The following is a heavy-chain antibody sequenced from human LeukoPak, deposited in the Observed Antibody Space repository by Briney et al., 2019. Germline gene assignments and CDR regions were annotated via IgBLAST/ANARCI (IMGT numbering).Heavy chain of an antibody. CDR1: GFTFSSYG. CDR3: AKGSDYGDL. Sequence: GGSLRLSCAASGFTFSSYGMHWVRQAPRKGLEWVSAISGSGGSTYYADSVKGRFTISRDNSKNTLYLQMNSLRAEDTAVYYCAKGSDYGDLWGQGTLVTVSS. J-gene: IGHJ4*02. V-gene: IGHV3-23*01. D-gene: IGHD4-17*01. CDR2: ISGSGGST.